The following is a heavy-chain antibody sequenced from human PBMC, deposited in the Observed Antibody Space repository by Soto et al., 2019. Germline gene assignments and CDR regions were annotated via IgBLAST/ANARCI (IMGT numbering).Heavy chain of an antibody. CDR1: GGSISSGGYY. V-gene: IGHV4-31*03. Sequence: QVQLQESGPGLVKPSQTLSLTCTVSGGSISSGGYYWTWIRQHPGKGLEWIGYVYYSGSTYYNPSLKRRVTISVATSKTHCSLTLSSVTAADTAVYYCARDTYSTGWYALDYWGQGALVTVFS. CDR2: VYYSGST. CDR3: ARDTYSTGWYALDY. D-gene: IGHD6-19*01. J-gene: IGHJ4*02.